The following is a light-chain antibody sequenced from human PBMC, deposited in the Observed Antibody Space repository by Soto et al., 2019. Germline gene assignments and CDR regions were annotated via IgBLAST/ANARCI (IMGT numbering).Light chain of an antibody. CDR1: QSISTW. J-gene: IGKJ5*01. Sequence: DIQMTQSPSTLSASIGYKITITFRASQSISTWLAWYQQKSGKAPKLLIYKASTLESGVPSGFSGSGSGTDFTLTISSLQPDDLATYYCQQYNVFPITFGQGTRLEIK. V-gene: IGKV1-5*03. CDR3: QQYNVFPIT. CDR2: KAS.